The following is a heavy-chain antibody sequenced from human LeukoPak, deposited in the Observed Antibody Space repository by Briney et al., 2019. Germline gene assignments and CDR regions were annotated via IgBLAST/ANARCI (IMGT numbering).Heavy chain of an antibody. CDR1: GFTFSSYA. D-gene: IGHD2-2*02. V-gene: IGHV3-23*01. CDR2: FSGSDDST. CDR3: AKGSRSSSYTGADF. J-gene: IGHJ4*02. Sequence: GGSLRLSCAASGFTFSSYAMSWVRQAPGKGLEWFSTFSGSDDSTYYADSVKGRFTISRDNSKDTLYLQMSRLRVEDTAVYYCAKGSRSSSYTGADFWGQGTLVTVSS.